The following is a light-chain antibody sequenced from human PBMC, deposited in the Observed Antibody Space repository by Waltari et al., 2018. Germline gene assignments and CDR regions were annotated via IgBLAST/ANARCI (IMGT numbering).Light chain of an antibody. V-gene: IGKV3-15*01. J-gene: IGKJ1*01. CDR2: GAS. CDR3: QQYNNWPET. Sequence: DIVMTQSPATLSVSPGERATLSCRASQSIGSNLAWYQHKPGLAPRFLIYGASTRATGIPVRFSGGGSGTEFTLTISSLQSADFAVYFCQQYNNWPETFGQGTKVEIK. CDR1: QSIGSN.